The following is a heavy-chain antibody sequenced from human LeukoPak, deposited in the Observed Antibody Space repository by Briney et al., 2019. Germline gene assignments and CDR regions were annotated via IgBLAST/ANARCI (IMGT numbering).Heavy chain of an antibody. D-gene: IGHD1-26*01. CDR2: IIPIFGTA. J-gene: IGHJ4*02. CDR1: GGTFSSYA. CDR3: ARGPRLSYMIDC. V-gene: IGHV1-69*05. Sequence: SVKVSCKASGGTFSSYAISWVRQAPGQGLGWMGRIIPIFGTANYAQKFQGRVTITTDESTSTAYMELSSLRSEDTAVYYCARGPRLSYMIDCWGQGTLVTVSS.